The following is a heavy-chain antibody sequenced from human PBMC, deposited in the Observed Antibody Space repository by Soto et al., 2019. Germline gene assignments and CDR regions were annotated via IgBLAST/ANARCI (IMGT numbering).Heavy chain of an antibody. D-gene: IGHD2-15*01. V-gene: IGHV3-30*18. J-gene: IGHJ4*02. CDR2: ISYDGSNK. Sequence: QVQLVESGGGVVQPGRSLRLSCAASGFTFSSYCMHWVRQAPGKGLEWVAVISYDGSNKYYADSVKGRFTISRDNSKNTLYLKMNSLRAEDTAVYYCAKDWNIVVVVAALDYWGQGTLVTVSS. CDR3: AKDWNIVVVVAALDY. CDR1: GFTFSSYC.